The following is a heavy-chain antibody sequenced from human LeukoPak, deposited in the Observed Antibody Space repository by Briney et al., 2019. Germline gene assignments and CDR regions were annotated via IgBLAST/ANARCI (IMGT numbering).Heavy chain of an antibody. CDR2: IYYSGST. CDR1: GGSISSSSYY. Sequence: SETLSLTCTVSGGSISSSSYYWGWIRQPPGKGLEWIGSIYYSGSTYYNPSLKSRVTISVDTSKNQFSLKLSSVTAADTAVYYCARVTGSQRFDPWGQGTLVTVSS. V-gene: IGHV4-39*07. CDR3: ARVTGSQRFDP. D-gene: IGHD3-10*01. J-gene: IGHJ5*02.